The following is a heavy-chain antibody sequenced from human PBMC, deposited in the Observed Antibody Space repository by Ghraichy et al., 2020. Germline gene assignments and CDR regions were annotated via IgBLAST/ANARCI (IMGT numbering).Heavy chain of an antibody. J-gene: IGHJ4*02. D-gene: IGHD1-14*01. V-gene: IGHV3-74*01. Sequence: ETLYLTCAASGFSFTDYWMHWVRQTPGRGLEWVSHLNIDGTTVNYADSVKGRFTISRDNAKNTMYLQMISLTVEDTAVYYCVRSYKDGLRHFDYWGQGTLVTVSS. CDR2: LNIDGTTV. CDR3: VRSYKDGLRHFDY. CDR1: GFSFTDYW.